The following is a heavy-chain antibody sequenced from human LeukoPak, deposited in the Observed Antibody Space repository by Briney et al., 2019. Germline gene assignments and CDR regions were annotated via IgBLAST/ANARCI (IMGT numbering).Heavy chain of an antibody. CDR3: ARDGRGYSYGMDY. CDR2: INHSGST. CDR1: GGSFSGYY. V-gene: IGHV4-34*01. J-gene: IGHJ4*02. D-gene: IGHD5-18*01. Sequence: SETLSLTCAVYGGSFSGYYWSWIRQPPGKGLEWIGEINHSGSTNYNPSLKSRVTISVDTSKNQFSLKLSSVTAADTAVYYCARDGRGYSYGMDYWGQGTLVTVS.